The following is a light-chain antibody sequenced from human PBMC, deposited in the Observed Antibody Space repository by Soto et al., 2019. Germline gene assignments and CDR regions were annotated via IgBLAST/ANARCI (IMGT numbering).Light chain of an antibody. CDR3: LHYGTAQWT. Sequence: EVVLTQSPATLSLSPGERATLSCRASQRVTRSSLPWYQQKHGQSPRLLISGASSRATGIPHRFSGGGSGTDFIFNITRLEPEDFAMYYCLHYGTAQWTFGQGTK. J-gene: IGKJ1*01. CDR1: QRVTRSS. V-gene: IGKV3-20*01. CDR2: GAS.